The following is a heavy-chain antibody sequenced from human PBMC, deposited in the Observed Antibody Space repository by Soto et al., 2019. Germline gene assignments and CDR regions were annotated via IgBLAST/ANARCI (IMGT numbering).Heavy chain of an antibody. V-gene: IGHV3-30-3*01. CDR3: ASDIYLVVAATRNYYYGMDV. CDR2: ISYDGSNK. Sequence: QVQLVESGGGVVQPGRSLRLSCAASGFTFSSYAMHWVRQAPGKGLEWVAVISYDGSNKYYADSVKGRFTISRDNSKNTLYLQMNSLRAEDTAVYYCASDIYLVVAATRNYYYGMDVWGQGTTVTVSS. D-gene: IGHD2-15*01. J-gene: IGHJ6*02. CDR1: GFTFSSYA.